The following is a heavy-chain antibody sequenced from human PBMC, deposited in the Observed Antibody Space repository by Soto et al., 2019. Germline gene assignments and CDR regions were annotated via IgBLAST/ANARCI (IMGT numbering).Heavy chain of an antibody. J-gene: IGHJ4*02. CDR3: ARAVGGPTSNLDS. Sequence: GASVKVSCKASGYTFTSYGISWVRQAPGQRLEWMGWINAGNGNTKYSQKFQGRVTITRDTSASTAYMELSSLRSEDTAVYYCARAVGGPTSNLDSWGQGTLVTVSS. CDR2: INAGNGNT. D-gene: IGHD3-16*01. V-gene: IGHV1-3*01. CDR1: GYTFTSYG.